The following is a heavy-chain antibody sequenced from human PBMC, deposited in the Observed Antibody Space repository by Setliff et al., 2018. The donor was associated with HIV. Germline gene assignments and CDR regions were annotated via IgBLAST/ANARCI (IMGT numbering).Heavy chain of an antibody. J-gene: IGHJ4*02. CDR1: GHTFNSFY. Sequence: ASVKVSCKTSGHTFNSFYLHWVRQAPGQGLEWMAMINPSGGNTDHYAQRFQGRLSMTRGTSTGTVYLELSSLTSEDSAVYYCARSPYCTGGSCNSRRSIDSWVQGALVTVSS. V-gene: IGHV1-46*02. CDR2: INPSGGNTD. D-gene: IGHD2-15*01. CDR3: ARSPYCTGGSCNSRRSIDS.